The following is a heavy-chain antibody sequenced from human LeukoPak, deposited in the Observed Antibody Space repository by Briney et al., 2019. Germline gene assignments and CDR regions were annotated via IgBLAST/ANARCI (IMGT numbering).Heavy chain of an antibody. CDR2: IWYDGSNK. D-gene: IGHD3-22*01. J-gene: IGHJ4*02. CDR3: ARARSGYYYDY. CDR1: GFTFSSYG. V-gene: IGHV3-33*01. Sequence: GGSLRLSCAASGFTFSSYGMHWVRQAPGKGLEWVAVIWYDGSNKYYADSVKGRFTIPRDNSKNTLYLQMNSLRAEDTAVYYCARARSGYYYDYWGQGTLVTVSS.